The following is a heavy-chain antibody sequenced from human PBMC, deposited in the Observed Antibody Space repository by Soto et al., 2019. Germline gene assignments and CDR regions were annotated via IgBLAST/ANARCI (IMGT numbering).Heavy chain of an antibody. D-gene: IGHD3-16*01. CDR3: ARDDVLWSGYMDV. CDR1: GYPFTSYS. CDR2: IIPSGGST. V-gene: IGHV1-46*03. J-gene: IGHJ6*03. Sequence: ASVKVSCKASGYPFTSYSIHWVRQAPGQGLEWMGRIIPSGGSTSYAQKFQGRVTMTRDTSTSTVYMELSSLRSEDTAVYYCARDDVLWSGYMDVWGKGTTVTVSS.